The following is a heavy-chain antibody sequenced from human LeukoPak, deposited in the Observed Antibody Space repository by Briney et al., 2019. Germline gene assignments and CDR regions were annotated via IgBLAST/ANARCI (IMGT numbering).Heavy chain of an antibody. V-gene: IGHV3-9*03. CDR3: ATGSYYGSGSYLDY. CDR1: GFTFDDYA. CDR2: ISWNSGSI. D-gene: IGHD3-10*01. Sequence: PGGSLRLSCAASGFTFDDYAMHWVRQAPGKGLEWVSGISWNSGSIGYADSVKGRFTISRDNAKNSLYLQMNSLRAEDVALYYCATGSYYGSGSYLDYWGQGTLVTVSS. J-gene: IGHJ4*02.